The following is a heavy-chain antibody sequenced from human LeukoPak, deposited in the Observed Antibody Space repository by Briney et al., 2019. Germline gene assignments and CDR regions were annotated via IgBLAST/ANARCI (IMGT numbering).Heavy chain of an antibody. D-gene: IGHD3-10*01. CDR1: GFTFSNYN. Sequence: GGSLRLSCAASGFTFSNYNMNWVRQAPGKGLEWISFIRRTGTITYYSDSVKGRFTLSRDDATNSLYLQMNSLRADDTAVYYCAGEMDSGSYLAYWGQGDLVTVSS. V-gene: IGHV3-48*01. CDR3: AGEMDSGSYLAY. CDR2: IRRTGTIT. J-gene: IGHJ4*02.